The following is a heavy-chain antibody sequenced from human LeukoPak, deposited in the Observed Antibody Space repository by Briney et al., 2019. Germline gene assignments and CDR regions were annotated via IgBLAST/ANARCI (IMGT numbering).Heavy chain of an antibody. CDR3: ARGVDTAMANLDY. V-gene: IGHV4-34*01. CDR2: INHTGGT. J-gene: IGHJ4*02. D-gene: IGHD5-18*01. Sequence: SETLSLTCAVYGGSFSGYNWSCIRHPPRKGLQWSVGINHTGGTNNNPSLKSRVTISVDTSKNQFSLKLSSVTAADTAVYYCARGVDTAMANLDYWGQGTLVTVSS. CDR1: GGSFSGYN.